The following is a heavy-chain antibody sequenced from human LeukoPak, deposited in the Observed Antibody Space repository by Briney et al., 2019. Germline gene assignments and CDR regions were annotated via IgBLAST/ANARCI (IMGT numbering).Heavy chain of an antibody. J-gene: IGHJ4*02. CDR1: GYSFTSYW. CDR3: ARHEICGGDCSYFNY. D-gene: IGHD2-21*02. CDR2: IYPGDSDT. V-gene: IGHV5-51*01. Sequence: HGESLKISCKGSGYSFTSYWIGWVRQMPGKGLEWMGIIYPGDSDTRYSPSFQGQVTISADKSISTAYLQWSSLKASDTAMYYCARHEICGGDCSYFNYWGQGTLVTVSS.